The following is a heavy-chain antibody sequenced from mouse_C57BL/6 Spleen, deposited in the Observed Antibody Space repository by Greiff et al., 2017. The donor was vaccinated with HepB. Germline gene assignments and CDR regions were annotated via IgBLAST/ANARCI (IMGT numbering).Heavy chain of an antibody. CDR2: IHPNSGST. CDR3: ARNYGSSSAWFAY. J-gene: IGHJ3*01. D-gene: IGHD1-1*01. Sequence: VKLQQPGAELVKPGASVKLSCKASGYTFTSYWMHWVKQRPGQGLEWIGMIHPNSGSTNYNEKFKSKATLTVDKSSSTAYMQLSRLTSEDSAVYYCARNYGSSSAWFAYWGQGTLVTVSA. V-gene: IGHV1-64*01. CDR1: GYTFTSYW.